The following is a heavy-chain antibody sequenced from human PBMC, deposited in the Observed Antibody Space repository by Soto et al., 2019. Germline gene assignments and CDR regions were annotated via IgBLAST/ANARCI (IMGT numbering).Heavy chain of an antibody. CDR3: AHSKYSRSSFDY. Sequence: ESGPTLVNPTQTLTLTCTFSGFSLSTSDVGVGWIRQPPGKALEWLAIIYWDDKRYSPSLKSRLTITKDTSKNQVVLTVTNMDPVDTATYYCAHSKYSRSSFDYWGQGTLVTVSS. D-gene: IGHD6-6*01. V-gene: IGHV2-5*01. J-gene: IGHJ4*02. CDR1: GFSLSTSDVG. CDR2: IYWDDK.